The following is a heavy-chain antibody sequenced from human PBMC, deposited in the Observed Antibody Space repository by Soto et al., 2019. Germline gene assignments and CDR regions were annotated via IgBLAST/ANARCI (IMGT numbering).Heavy chain of an antibody. D-gene: IGHD3-22*01. V-gene: IGHV1-18*01. CDR1: GYTFTRYG. CDR3: VRVYYDNSGYPFDY. Sequence: QVQLVQSGTEVKKPGASLKVSCKTSGYTFTRYGITWVRQAPGQGLEWMGWISPYNGNTVYAQKLQGRVTMTTDTSRNTAYMEVRSLRSDDTAVYYCVRVYYDNSGYPFDYWGQGTQVTVSS. J-gene: IGHJ4*02. CDR2: ISPYNGNT.